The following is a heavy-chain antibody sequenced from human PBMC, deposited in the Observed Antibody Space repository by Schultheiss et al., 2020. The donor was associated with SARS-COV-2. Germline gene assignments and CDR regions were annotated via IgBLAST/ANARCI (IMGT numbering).Heavy chain of an antibody. CDR3: ATTRPSDLVASYGMEV. V-gene: IGHV1-2*02. CDR2: INPHSGGT. D-gene: IGHD2-8*02. Sequence: ASVKVSCTASGYTFTGYYIHWVRQAPGQGLEWMGWINPHSGGTHYSQKFQARVTLTSDSDSSISTAYMEMSRLTSGDTAVYFCATTRPSDLVASYGMEVWGQGTTGTVSS. CDR1: GYTFTGYY. J-gene: IGHJ6*02.